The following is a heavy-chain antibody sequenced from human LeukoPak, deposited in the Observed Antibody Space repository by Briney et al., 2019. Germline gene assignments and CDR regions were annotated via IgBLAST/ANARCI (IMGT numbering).Heavy chain of an antibody. Sequence: EGSLRLSCAASGFTFSIYAMSWVRQTPGKGLEWVSSITSRDGTTYYADSVKGRFTISRDNSENTLYLQMNSLRAEDSALYYCARDRPNYYGSDGHYYRRDGDYWGQGTLVTVSS. D-gene: IGHD3-22*01. J-gene: IGHJ4*02. CDR3: ARDRPNYYGSDGHYYRRDGDY. CDR2: ITSRDGTT. CDR1: GFTFSIYA. V-gene: IGHV3-23*01.